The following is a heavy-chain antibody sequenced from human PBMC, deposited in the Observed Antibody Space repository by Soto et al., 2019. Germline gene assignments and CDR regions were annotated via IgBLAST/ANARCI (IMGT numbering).Heavy chain of an antibody. CDR3: ARWATAGDSAVHY. CDR2: IIPVLDKA. V-gene: IGHV1-69*02. J-gene: IGHJ4*02. Sequence: QGQLVQSGAEVKKPGSSVKVSCTTSGGTFSTYTLSWVRQAPGQGLEWMGRIIPVLDKADYAQRFQGRLTITADRSTSTANMELSSLSSEDTAIYYCARWATAGDSAVHYWGQGTLVSVSS. D-gene: IGHD2-21*01. CDR1: GGTFSTYT.